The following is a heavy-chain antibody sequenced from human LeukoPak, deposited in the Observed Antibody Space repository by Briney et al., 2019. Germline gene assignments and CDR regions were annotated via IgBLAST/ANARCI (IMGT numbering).Heavy chain of an antibody. D-gene: IGHD5-12*01. V-gene: IGHV4-30-4*08. CDR2: IYYSGST. J-gene: IGHJ4*02. CDR1: GGSISSGDYY. Sequence: PSETLSLTCTVSGGSISSGDYYWSWIRQPPGKGLEWIGYIYYSGSTYYNPSLKSRVTISVDTSKNQFSLKLSSVTAADTAVYYCARTYSGYDYGLDYWGQGTLVTVSS. CDR3: ARTYSGYDYGLDY.